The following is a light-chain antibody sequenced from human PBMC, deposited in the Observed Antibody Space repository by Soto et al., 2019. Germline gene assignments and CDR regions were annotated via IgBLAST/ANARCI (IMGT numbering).Light chain of an antibody. Sequence: DIQMTQSPSSLSASVGDRVTITCRASQSISSYLNWYQQKPGKAPKLLIYAASSLQSGVPSRFSGNGSGTDFTLTISSLQPEDFATYYCQQSYSTPRTFGQVTKVEIK. CDR1: QSISSY. CDR2: AAS. J-gene: IGKJ1*01. CDR3: QQSYSTPRT. V-gene: IGKV1-39*01.